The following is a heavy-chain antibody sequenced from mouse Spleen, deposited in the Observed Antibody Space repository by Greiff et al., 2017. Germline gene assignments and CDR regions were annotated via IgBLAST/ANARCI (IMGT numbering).Heavy chain of an antibody. Sequence: QVQLQQSGAELARPGASVKLSCKAPGYTFTNYGINWVKQRTGQGLEWIGEIYPRSGTTYYNEKFKGKAALTADKPSSTAYMELRSLTSEDSAVYFCARNGYYDYDGFAYWGQGTLVTVSA. CDR1: GYTFTNYG. J-gene: IGHJ3*01. V-gene: IGHV1-81*01. CDR2: IYPRSGTT. D-gene: IGHD2-4*01. CDR3: ARNGYYDYDGFAY.